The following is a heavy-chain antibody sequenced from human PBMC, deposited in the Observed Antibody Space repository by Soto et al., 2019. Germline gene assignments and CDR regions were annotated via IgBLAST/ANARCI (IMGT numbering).Heavy chain of an antibody. CDR1: AFTFSRFA. J-gene: IGHJ5*02. CDR3: AKGLTGSGAYQWFDP. D-gene: IGHD3-10*01. Sequence: EVQLLESGGGLVQPGGSLRLSCVASAFTFSRFAMSWVRQTPGKGLEWVSAISGSGDKTFYADSVKGRFTISRDYSKNTLYLQMQSLRVEDTAVYCCAKGLTGSGAYQWFDPWGQGTLVTVSS. V-gene: IGHV3-23*01. CDR2: ISGSGDKT.